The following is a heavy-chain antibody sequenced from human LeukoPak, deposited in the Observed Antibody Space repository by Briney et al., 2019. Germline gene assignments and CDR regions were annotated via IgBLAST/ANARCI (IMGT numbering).Heavy chain of an antibody. CDR1: GFTFSSYA. D-gene: IGHD3-9*01. CDR3: AKSFEVASLSNFDY. V-gene: IGHV3-23*01. CDR2: ISGSGGST. J-gene: IGHJ4*02. Sequence: GGSLRLSCAASGFTFSSYAMSWVRQAPGKGLEWVSAISGSGGSTYYADSVKGRFAISRDNSKNTLYLQMNSLRAEDTAVYYCAKSFEVASLSNFDYWGQGTLDTVSS.